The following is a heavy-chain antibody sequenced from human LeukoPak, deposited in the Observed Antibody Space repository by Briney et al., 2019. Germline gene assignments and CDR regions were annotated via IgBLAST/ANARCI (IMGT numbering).Heavy chain of an antibody. J-gene: IGHJ5*02. Sequence: SETLSLTCAVYGGSFSGYYWSWIRQPPGKGLEWIGSIYYSGSTYYNPSLKSRVTISVDTSKNQFSLKLSSVTAADTAVYYCARAQGSGYSLSWFDPWGQGTLVTVSS. CDR1: GGSFSGYY. V-gene: IGHV4-34*01. CDR2: IYYSGST. CDR3: ARAQGSGYSLSWFDP. D-gene: IGHD3-22*01.